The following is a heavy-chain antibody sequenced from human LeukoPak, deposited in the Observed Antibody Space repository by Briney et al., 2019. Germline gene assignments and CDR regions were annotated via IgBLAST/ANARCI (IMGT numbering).Heavy chain of an antibody. Sequence: GRSLRPSCAASGFTFSNYYMSCISHPPRGGLEWATYISSSGSTTYYADSVKGRFTISRDKAKNSLYLQMNSLRAEDLAVYYGARVEDGLNSYGSEATLVTVS. D-gene: IGHD5-24*01. CDR1: GFTFSNYY. CDR3: ARVEDGLNSY. J-gene: IGHJ4*02. V-gene: IGHV3-11*01. CDR2: ISSSGSTT.